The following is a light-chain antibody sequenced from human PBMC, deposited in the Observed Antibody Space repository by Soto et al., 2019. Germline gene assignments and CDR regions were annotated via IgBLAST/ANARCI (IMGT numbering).Light chain of an antibody. J-gene: IGKJ1*01. Sequence: DIQMTQSPSTLSASVGDRVAITCRASQDVSKWLAWYQQKPGKPPKLLIYDASGLDSGVPSRFSGSGYGTEFTLTISGLQPEDFATFYCQQYDSFPWTFGPGTKVDIK. CDR3: QQYDSFPWT. CDR1: QDVSKW. V-gene: IGKV1-5*01. CDR2: DAS.